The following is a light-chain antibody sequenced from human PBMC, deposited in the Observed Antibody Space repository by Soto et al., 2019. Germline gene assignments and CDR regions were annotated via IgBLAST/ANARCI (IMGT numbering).Light chain of an antibody. J-gene: IGLJ1*01. V-gene: IGLV2-14*01. CDR1: SSDVGGYNY. Sequence: QSALTQPASVSGSPGQSITISCTGTSSDVGGYNYVSWYQQHPGKAPKLMIYEVSNRPSGGSNRFSGSKSGNTASLTISGLQAEDEPDYCCSSSTSSSTPAVFGTGTKLTVL. CDR3: SSSTSSSTPAV. CDR2: EVS.